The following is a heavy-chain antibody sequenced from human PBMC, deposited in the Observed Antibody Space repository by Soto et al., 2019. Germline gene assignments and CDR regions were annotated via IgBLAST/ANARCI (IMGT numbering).Heavy chain of an antibody. J-gene: IGHJ3*02. D-gene: IGHD6-19*01. CDR1: GFTFSSYG. CDR3: ARSEQYQVFAFDI. V-gene: IGHV3-30*03. CDR2: ITYAGSNK. Sequence: QVQLVESGGGVVQPGTSLRLSCAASGFTFSSYGMHWVRQAPGKGLEWVALITYAGSNKNYADSVKGRFTISRDNSKNTLYLQMNSLRPEDTAVYYCARSEQYQVFAFDIWGHGTMVTASS.